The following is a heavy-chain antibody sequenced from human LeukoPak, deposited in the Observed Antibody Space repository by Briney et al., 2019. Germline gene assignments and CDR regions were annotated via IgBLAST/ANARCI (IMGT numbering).Heavy chain of an antibody. CDR3: AKVLYPYYYYGMDV. J-gene: IGHJ6*02. CDR1: GFTFDDYA. CDR2: ISWNSGSI. V-gene: IGHV3-9*01. D-gene: IGHD2-2*02. Sequence: DRSLRLSCAASGFTFDDYAMHWVRQAPGKGLEWVSGISWNSGSIGYADSVKGRFTISRDNAKNSLYLQMNSLRAEDTALYYCAKVLYPYYYYGMDVWGQGTTVTVSS.